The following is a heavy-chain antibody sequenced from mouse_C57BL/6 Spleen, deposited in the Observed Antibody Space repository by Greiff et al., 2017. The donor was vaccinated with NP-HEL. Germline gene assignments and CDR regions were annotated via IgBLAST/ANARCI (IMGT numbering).Heavy chain of an antibody. CDR1: GYTFTDYE. V-gene: IGHV1-15*01. CDR2: IDPETGGT. CDR3: TRWGRFAY. Sequence: VQLQQSGAELVRPGASVTLSCKASGYTFTDYEMHWVKQTPVHGLEWIGAIDPETGGTAYNQKFKGKAILTADKSSSTAYMELRSLTSEDSAVYYCTRWGRFAYWGQGTLVTVSA. J-gene: IGHJ3*01.